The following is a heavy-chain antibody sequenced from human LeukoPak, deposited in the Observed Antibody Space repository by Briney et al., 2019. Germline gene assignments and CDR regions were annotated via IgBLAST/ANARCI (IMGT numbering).Heavy chain of an antibody. CDR2: INPSGGST. CDR1: GYTFTSYY. J-gene: IGHJ4*02. Sequence: ASVKVSCKASGYTFTSYYMHWVRQAPGQGLEWMGIINPSGGSTSYAQKFQGRVTMTRDMSTSTVYMELSSLRSDDTAVYYCARDYGFLPRYCSGDNCYSDVGDFWGQGTLVTVSS. V-gene: IGHV1-46*01. CDR3: ARDYGFLPRYCSGDNCYSDVGDF. D-gene: IGHD2-15*01.